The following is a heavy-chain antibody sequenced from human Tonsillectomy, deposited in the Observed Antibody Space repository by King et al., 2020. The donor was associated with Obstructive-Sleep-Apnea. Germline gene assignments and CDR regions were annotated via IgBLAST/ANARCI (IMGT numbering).Heavy chain of an antibody. CDR3: ARCSGRSSGFYQDY. Sequence: VQLVESGAEVKKPGASVKVSCKASGYTFTTYGISWVRQAPGQGLEWMGWISVYNGKTNYAQKAQGRVTMTTDISTSTAYLELRSLRSDDTAVYYCARCSGRSSGFYQDYWGQGTLVTVSS. V-gene: IGHV1-18*01. CDR2: ISVYNGKT. D-gene: IGHD3-22*01. CDR1: GYTFTTYG. J-gene: IGHJ4*02.